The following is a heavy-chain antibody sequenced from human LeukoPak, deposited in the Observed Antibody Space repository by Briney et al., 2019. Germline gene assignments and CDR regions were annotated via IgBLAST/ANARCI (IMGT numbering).Heavy chain of an antibody. Sequence: GGSLRLSCAASGLTFSIYSINWVRQSPGEGREWVSSISSSSRYIYYADSVKGRFTISRDNAKNSLYLQMNSLRAEDTAVYYCARDVRSFSSWYGYWGQGTLVTVSS. V-gene: IGHV3-21*01. CDR1: GLTFSIYS. CDR3: ARDVRSFSSWYGY. CDR2: ISSSSRYI. D-gene: IGHD6-13*01. J-gene: IGHJ4*02.